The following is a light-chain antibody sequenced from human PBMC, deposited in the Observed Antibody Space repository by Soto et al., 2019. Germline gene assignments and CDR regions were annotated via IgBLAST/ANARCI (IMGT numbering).Light chain of an antibody. CDR1: TSDVVDYNY. CDR2: EVS. J-gene: IGLJ1*01. Sequence: QSVLTQPASVSGSPGQSITISCTGTTSDVVDYNYVSWYQQHPGKVPKLLIYEVSNRPSGVSYRFAGSKSGNTASLTIAGLQAEDETSYYCFSYTTSSAPYVFGTGTKVTVL. V-gene: IGLV2-14*01. CDR3: FSYTTSSAPYV.